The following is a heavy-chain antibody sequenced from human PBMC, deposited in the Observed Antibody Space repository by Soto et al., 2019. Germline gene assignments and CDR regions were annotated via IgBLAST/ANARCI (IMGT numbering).Heavy chain of an antibody. J-gene: IGHJ5*02. Sequence: EVQLLESGGGLVQPGGSLRLSCAASGFTFSSYAMSWVRQAPGKGLEWVSASSGSGGSTYYADSVKGRFTISRDNSKNTRYLQMNSLRAEDTAVYYCAKAPQRVPSWFDPWGQGTLVTVSS. V-gene: IGHV3-23*01. CDR3: AKAPQRVPSWFDP. CDR2: SSGSGGST. CDR1: GFTFSSYA. D-gene: IGHD1-1*01.